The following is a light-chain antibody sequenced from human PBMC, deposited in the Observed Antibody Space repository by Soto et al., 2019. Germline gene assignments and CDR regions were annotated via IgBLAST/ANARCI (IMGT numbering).Light chain of an antibody. CDR1: NIGSRS. Sequence: SYELTQPPSVSVAPGQTARITCGGDNIGSRSVHWYQQKPGQAPVLVVYDDRDRPSGIPDRFSGSNSGNTATLTISRVEAGDEADFYCQVWISDHLVFGGGTSSPS. CDR3: QVWISDHLV. V-gene: IGLV3-21*02. CDR2: DDR. J-gene: IGLJ3*02.